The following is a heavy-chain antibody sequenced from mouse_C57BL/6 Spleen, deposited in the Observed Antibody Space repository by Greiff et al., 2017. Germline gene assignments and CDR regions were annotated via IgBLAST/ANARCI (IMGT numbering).Heavy chain of an antibody. CDR3: TTRIYYDPY. V-gene: IGHV14-4*01. J-gene: IGHJ3*01. Sequence: VQLQQSGAELVRPGASVKLSCTASGFNIKDDYMHWVKQRPEQGLEWIGWIDPENGDTEYASKFQGKATITADTSSNTAYLQLSSLTSEDTAVYYCTTRIYYDPYGGQGTLVTVSA. D-gene: IGHD1-1*01. CDR1: GFNIKDDY. CDR2: IDPENGDT.